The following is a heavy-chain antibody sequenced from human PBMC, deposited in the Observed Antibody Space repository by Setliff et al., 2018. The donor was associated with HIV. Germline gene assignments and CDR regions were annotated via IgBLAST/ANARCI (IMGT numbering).Heavy chain of an antibody. D-gene: IGHD5-18*01. J-gene: IGHJ3*02. CDR1: GYTFTGYY. CDR3: ARSGYSYGHDAFDI. Sequence: GASVKVSCKASGYTFTGYYMHWVRQAPGQGLEWMGRINPNSGGTNYAQKFQGRVTMTRDKSISTAYMELSRLRTDDTAVYYCARSGYSYGHDAFDIWGQGTMVTVSS. CDR2: INPNSGGT. V-gene: IGHV1-2*06.